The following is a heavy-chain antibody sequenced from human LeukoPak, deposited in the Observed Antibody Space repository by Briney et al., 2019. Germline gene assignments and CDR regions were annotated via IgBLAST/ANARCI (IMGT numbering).Heavy chain of an antibody. D-gene: IGHD1-26*01. CDR2: INQSGST. J-gene: IGHJ4*02. Sequence: SETLSLTCAVYGGSFSGYYWSWIRQPPGKGLEWIGEINQSGSTNYNPSLKSRVTISVDTSKNQFSLKLSSVTAADTAVYYCARMGATSDYWGQGTLVTVSS. V-gene: IGHV4-34*01. CDR1: GGSFSGYY. CDR3: ARMGATSDY.